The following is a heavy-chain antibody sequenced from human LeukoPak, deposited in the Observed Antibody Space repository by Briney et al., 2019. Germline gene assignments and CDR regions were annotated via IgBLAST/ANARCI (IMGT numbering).Heavy chain of an antibody. J-gene: IGHJ5*02. V-gene: IGHV1-8*01. Sequence: ASVKVSCKASGYTFTSYDINWVRQATGQGLVWMGWMNPNSGNTGYAQKFQGRVTMTRNTSISTAYMELSSLRSEDTAVYYCARGPRAALQPINWFDPWGQGTLVTVSS. D-gene: IGHD2-2*02. CDR1: GYTFTSYD. CDR3: ARGPRAALQPINWFDP. CDR2: MNPNSGNT.